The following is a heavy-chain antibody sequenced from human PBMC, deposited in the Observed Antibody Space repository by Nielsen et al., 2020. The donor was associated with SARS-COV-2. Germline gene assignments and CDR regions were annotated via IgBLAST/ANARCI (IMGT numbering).Heavy chain of an antibody. Sequence: SVKVSCKASGGTFSSYAISWVRQAPGQGLEWMGGIIPIFGTANYAQKFQGRVTITADESTSTAYMELSSLRSEDTAVYYCARESVIAAQFDPWGQGTPVTVSS. CDR3: ARESVIAAQFDP. CDR2: IIPIFGTA. V-gene: IGHV1-69*13. D-gene: IGHD6-6*01. J-gene: IGHJ5*02. CDR1: GGTFSSYA.